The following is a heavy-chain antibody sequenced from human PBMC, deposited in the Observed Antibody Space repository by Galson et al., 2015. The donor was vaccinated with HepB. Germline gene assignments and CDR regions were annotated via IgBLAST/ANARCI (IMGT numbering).Heavy chain of an antibody. CDR1: GFTVSSNY. Sequence: SLRLSCAASGFTVSSNYMSWVRQAPGKGLEWVAVISYDGSNKYYADSVKGRFTISRDNSKNTLYLQMNSLRAEDTAVYYCARDPEEGITMVRGVIPLLGYFDYWGQGTLVTVSS. V-gene: IGHV3-30*03. J-gene: IGHJ4*02. CDR3: ARDPEEGITMVRGVIPLLGYFDY. D-gene: IGHD3-10*01. CDR2: ISYDGSNK.